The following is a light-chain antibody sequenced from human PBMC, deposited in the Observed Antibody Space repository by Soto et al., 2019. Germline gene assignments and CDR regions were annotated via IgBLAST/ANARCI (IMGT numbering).Light chain of an antibody. V-gene: IGKV1-39*01. J-gene: IGKJ4*01. CDR1: QSISSY. CDR3: QQSYSTLPLT. Sequence: DIPMTQSPSSLSASVGDRVTITCRASQSISSYLNWYQQKPGKAPKLLIYAASTLQSGVTSRFSGSGSGTDFTLTISTLQPEDFATYYCQQSYSTLPLTFGGGTRVEIK. CDR2: AAS.